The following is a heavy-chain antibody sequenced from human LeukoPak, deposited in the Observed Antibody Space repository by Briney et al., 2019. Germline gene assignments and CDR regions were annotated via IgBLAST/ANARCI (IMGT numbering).Heavy chain of an antibody. CDR3: AAAATSVGEFPAFDY. J-gene: IGHJ4*02. V-gene: IGHV1-58*01. CDR1: GFTFTSSA. CDR2: IVVGSGNT. D-gene: IGHD3-10*01. Sequence: GASVKVSCKASGFTFTSSAVQWVRQARGQRLEWIGWIVVGSGNTNYAQKFQERVTITRDMSTSTAYMELSSLRSEDTAVYYCAAAATSVGEFPAFDYWGQGTLVTVSS.